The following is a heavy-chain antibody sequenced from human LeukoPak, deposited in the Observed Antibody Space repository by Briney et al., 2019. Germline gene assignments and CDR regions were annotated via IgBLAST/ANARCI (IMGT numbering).Heavy chain of an antibody. V-gene: IGHV3-23*01. Sequence: GGSLRLSCAASGFTFSSYAMSLVRQAPGKGLEWVSAISGSGGSTYYADSVKGRFTISRDNSKNTLYLQMTSLRAEDTAVYYCAKAVTGDWYFDLWGRGTLVTVSS. CDR1: GFTFSSYA. CDR2: ISGSGGST. J-gene: IGHJ2*01. D-gene: IGHD5-18*01. CDR3: AKAVTGDWYFDL.